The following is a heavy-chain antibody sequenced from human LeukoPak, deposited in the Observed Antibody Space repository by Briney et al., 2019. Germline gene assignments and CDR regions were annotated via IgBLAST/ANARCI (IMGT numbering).Heavy chain of an antibody. CDR3: AKSLHDYPESWSEFRGFDI. CDR2: IFTDGHNT. Sequence: GGSLRLSCAASGFPFRRHAMSWVRQAPGKGLEWVSSIFTDGHNTYNADSVKGRFTISRDNSENMLYLQMNSLRAEDTATYYCAKSLHDYPESWSEFRGFDIWGQGTVVTVSS. CDR1: GFPFRRHA. V-gene: IGHV3-23*05. D-gene: IGHD4-11*01. J-gene: IGHJ3*02.